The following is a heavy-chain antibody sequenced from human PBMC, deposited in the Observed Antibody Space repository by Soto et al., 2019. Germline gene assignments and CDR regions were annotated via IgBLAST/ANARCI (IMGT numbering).Heavy chain of an antibody. J-gene: IGHJ4*02. V-gene: IGHV4-31*03. CDR1: DASISTATFY. D-gene: IGHD6-19*01. Sequence: PSETLSLTCTVSDASISTATFYWIRQLPGEALEWIGYIYYSGSAYYNSSLRSRATLSLDTSKSEFSLTLTSLTAADTAVHYCARGEAGVAGRLDYWGQGTLVTVSS. CDR2: IYYSGSA. CDR3: ARGEAGVAGRLDY.